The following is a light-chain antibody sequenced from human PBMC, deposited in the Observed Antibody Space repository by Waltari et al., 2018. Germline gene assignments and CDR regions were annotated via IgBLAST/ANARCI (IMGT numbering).Light chain of an antibody. CDR3: AAWDDSLKGV. Sequence: QSVLTQPPSASGTPGQRVTISCSGSSSNIGTNTVIWYQQPPGTAPKLLIYDTNQRPSGVPDRFSGSKSGTSASLAISGLQSEDEANYYCAAWDDSLKGVFGGGTKLTVL. CDR1: SSNIGTNT. CDR2: DTN. J-gene: IGLJ3*02. V-gene: IGLV1-44*01.